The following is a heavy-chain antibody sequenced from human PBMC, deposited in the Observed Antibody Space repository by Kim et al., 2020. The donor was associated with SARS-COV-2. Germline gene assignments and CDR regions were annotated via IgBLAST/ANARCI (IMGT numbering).Heavy chain of an antibody. CDR2: TI. J-gene: IGHJ4*02. D-gene: IGHD6-6*01. CDR3: ARSIAARPDY. Sequence: TIYHADSVKGRFTISRDNAKNSLYLQMNSLRAEDTAVYYCARSIAARPDYWGQGTLVTVSS. V-gene: IGHV3-48*04.